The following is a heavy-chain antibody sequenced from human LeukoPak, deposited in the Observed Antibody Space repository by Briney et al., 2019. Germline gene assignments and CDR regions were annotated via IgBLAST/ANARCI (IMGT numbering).Heavy chain of an antibody. Sequence: GGSLRLSCAASGFIFSSYWMSWVRQAPGKGLEWVANIKQDGSEKYYVDSVKGRFTISRDNAKNSVYLQMNSVRAEDTAVYYCARIGYSSSCFDYWGQGTLVTVSS. CDR2: IKQDGSEK. CDR3: ARIGYSSSCFDY. J-gene: IGHJ4*02. V-gene: IGHV3-7*01. CDR1: GFIFSSYW. D-gene: IGHD6-13*01.